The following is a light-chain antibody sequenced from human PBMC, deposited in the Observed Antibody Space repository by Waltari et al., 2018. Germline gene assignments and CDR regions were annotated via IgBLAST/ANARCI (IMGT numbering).Light chain of an antibody. Sequence: EIVLTQSPGTLSLSPGESATLSCRATQSVGRSLAWYQQKPGQAPRLLIYDASKRATGIPEGFSGGGSGTDFSLTISRLEPEDFAVYYCQMYVRLPVTFGQGTKVEIK. CDR2: DAS. CDR1: QSVGRS. V-gene: IGKV3-20*01. CDR3: QMYVRLPVT. J-gene: IGKJ1*01.